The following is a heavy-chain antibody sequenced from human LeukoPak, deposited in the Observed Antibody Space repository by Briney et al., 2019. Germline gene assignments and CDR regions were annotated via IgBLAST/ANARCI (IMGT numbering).Heavy chain of an antibody. V-gene: IGHV3-48*04. D-gene: IGHD3-10*01. CDR1: GFTFSSYS. J-gene: IGHJ4*02. CDR3: AREIYSYADSSNDY. CDR2: ISSSSSTI. Sequence: GGSLRLSCAASGFTFSSYSMNWVRQAPGKGLEWVSYISSSSSTIYYADSVKGRFTISRDNAKNSLYLQMNSLRAEDTAVYYCAREIYSYADSSNDYWGQGTLVTVSS.